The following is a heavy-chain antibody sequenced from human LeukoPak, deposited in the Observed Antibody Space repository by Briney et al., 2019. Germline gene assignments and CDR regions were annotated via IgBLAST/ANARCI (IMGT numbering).Heavy chain of an antibody. V-gene: IGHV3-7*01. CDR3: ARDMREDYYDFWSGYSTEKGGFDY. CDR1: GFTFSSYC. J-gene: IGHJ4*02. D-gene: IGHD3-3*01. CDR2: IKQDGSEK. Sequence: PGGSLRLSCAASGFTFSSYCMSWVRQAPGKGLEWVANIKQDGSEKYYVDSVKGRFTISRDNAKNSLYLQMNSLRAEDTAVYYCARDMREDYYDFWSGYSTEKGGFDYWGQGTLVTVSS.